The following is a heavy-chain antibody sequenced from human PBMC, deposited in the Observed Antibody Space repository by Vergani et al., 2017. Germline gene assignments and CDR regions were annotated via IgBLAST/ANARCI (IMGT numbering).Heavy chain of an antibody. CDR3: ARETRVDITMRHFDY. CDR2: IYYSGST. D-gene: IGHD3-22*01. J-gene: IGHJ4*02. V-gene: IGHV4-34*01. CDR1: GGSFSGYY. Sequence: QVQLQQWGAGLLKPSETLSLTCAVYGGSFSGYYWNWIRQPPGKGLEWIGYIYYSGSTYYNPSLKSRVTISVDTSKNQFSLKLSSVTAADTAVYYCARETRVDITMRHFDYWGQGTLVTVSS.